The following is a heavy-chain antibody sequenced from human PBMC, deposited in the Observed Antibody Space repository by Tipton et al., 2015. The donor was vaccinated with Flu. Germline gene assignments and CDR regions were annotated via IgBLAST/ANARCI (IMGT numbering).Heavy chain of an antibody. D-gene: IGHD4-17*01. J-gene: IGHJ6*02. V-gene: IGHV3-53*01. Sequence: SLRLSCAASGFTVSSNYMSWVRQAPGKGLEWVSVIYSGGSTYYADSVKGRFTISRDNSKNTLYLQMNSLRAEDTAVYYCAKDTTVTSYYYYYYGMDVWGQGTTVTVSS. CDR3: AKDTTVTSYYYYYYGMDV. CDR1: GFTVSSNY. CDR2: IYSGGST.